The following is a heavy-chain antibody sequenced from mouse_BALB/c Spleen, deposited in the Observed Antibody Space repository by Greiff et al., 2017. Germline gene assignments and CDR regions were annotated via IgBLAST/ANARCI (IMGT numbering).Heavy chain of an antibody. V-gene: IGHV7-3*02. CDR3: ARRAFDY. CDR2: IGNKANGYTT. CDR1: GFTFTIYY. J-gene: IGHJ2*01. Sequence: EVKLMESGGGLVQPGGSLRLSCATSGFTFTIYYMSWVRQPPGKALEWMGFIGNKANGYTTEYSASVKGRFTISRDNSQNILYLHMDTLGAECSATYSCARRAFDYWGQGTTLTVSS.